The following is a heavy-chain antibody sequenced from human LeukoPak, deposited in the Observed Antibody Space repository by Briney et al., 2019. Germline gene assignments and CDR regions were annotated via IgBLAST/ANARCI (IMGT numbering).Heavy chain of an antibody. V-gene: IGHV4-4*07. CDR1: GGSISSYY. J-gene: IGHJ4*02. CDR3: ARDLYYYDSSGYSYFDY. Sequence: KPSETLSLTCTVSGGSISSYYWSWIRQPAGKGLEWIGRIYTSGSTNYNPSLKSRVTMSVDTSKNQFSLKLSSVTAADTAVYYCARDLYYYDSSGYSYFDYWGQGTLVTVSS. D-gene: IGHD3-22*01. CDR2: IYTSGST.